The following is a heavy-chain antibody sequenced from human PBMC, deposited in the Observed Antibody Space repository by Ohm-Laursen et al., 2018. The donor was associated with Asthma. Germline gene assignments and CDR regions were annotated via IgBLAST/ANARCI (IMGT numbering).Heavy chain of an antibody. J-gene: IGHJ4*02. V-gene: IGHV2-5*02. CDR3: AHTHNRNYRSDY. CDR2: IYWDDDK. D-gene: IGHD1-7*01. Sequence: TQTLTLTCTFSGFSLSIRGVGVVWIRQPPGKALEWLALIYWDDDKRYSPSLKSRLTITKDTSNNQVVLTMTNMDPVDTATYYCAHTHNRNYRSDYWGQGTLVTVSS. CDR1: GFSLSIRGVG.